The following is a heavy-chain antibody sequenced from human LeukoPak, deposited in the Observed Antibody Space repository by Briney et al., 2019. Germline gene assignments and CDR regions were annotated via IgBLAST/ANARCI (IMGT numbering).Heavy chain of an antibody. CDR2: IFPPNSDT. V-gene: IGHV5-51*01. CDR3: ARHYYDYVWGSYGIDY. D-gene: IGHD3-16*01. Sequence: RTGESLKISCKTSGYSFITYWIGWVRQMPGNGLEWMGVIFPPNSDTRYNPSLQGQVTISADKSISTAYLQWSSLRASDTAMYYCARHYYDYVWGSYGIDYWGQGTLVTVSS. CDR1: GYSFITYW. J-gene: IGHJ4*02.